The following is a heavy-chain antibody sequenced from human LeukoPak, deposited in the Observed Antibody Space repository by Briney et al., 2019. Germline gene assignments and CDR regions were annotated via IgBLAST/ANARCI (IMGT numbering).Heavy chain of an antibody. V-gene: IGHV4-59*01. J-gene: IGHJ6*02. CDR3: ARGSGSYYYYYYGMDV. CDR2: IYYSGST. Sequence: SETLSLTCTVSGGSISSYYWSWIRQPPGKGLEWIGYIYYSGSTNYNPSLKSRVTISVDTSKNQFSLKLSSVTAADTAVYYCARGSGSYYYYYYGMDVWGQGSTVTVSS. D-gene: IGHD1-26*01. CDR1: GGSISSYY.